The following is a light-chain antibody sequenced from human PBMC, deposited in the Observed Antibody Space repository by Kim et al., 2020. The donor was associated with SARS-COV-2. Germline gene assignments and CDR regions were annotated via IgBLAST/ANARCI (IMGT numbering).Light chain of an antibody. CDR1: SSNIGSSY. J-gene: IGLJ3*02. CDR3: ATWDDSLSGRV. CDR2: RNN. V-gene: IGLV1-47*01. Sequence: QSVLTQPPSASGTPGQRVTISCSGSSSNIGSSYVYWYQHLPGTAPKLLIYRNNQRPSGVPDRFSGSKSGTSASLAISGLRSEDEADYYCATWDDSLSGRVFGGGTQLTVL.